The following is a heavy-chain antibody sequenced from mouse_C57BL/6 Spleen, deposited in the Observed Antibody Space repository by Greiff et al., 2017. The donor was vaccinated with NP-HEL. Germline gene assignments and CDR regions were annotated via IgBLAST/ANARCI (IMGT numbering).Heavy chain of an antibody. J-gene: IGHJ1*03. CDR1: GYTFTDYY. Sequence: VKLMESGPELVKPGASVKISCKASGYTFTDYYINWVKQRPGQGLEWIGWIFPGSGSTYYNEKFKGKATLTVDKSSSTAYMLLSSLTSEDSAVYFCAKFGNYEYFDVWGTGTTVTVSS. V-gene: IGHV1-75*01. CDR3: AKFGNYEYFDV. D-gene: IGHD2-1*01. CDR2: IFPGSGST.